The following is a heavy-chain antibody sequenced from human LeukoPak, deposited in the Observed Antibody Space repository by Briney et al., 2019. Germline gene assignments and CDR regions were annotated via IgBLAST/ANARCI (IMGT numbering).Heavy chain of an antibody. V-gene: IGHV7-4-1*02. CDR2: INTNTGNP. CDR1: GYTFTSYA. J-gene: IGHJ5*02. D-gene: IGHD2-8*01. CDR3: ARALGYCTNGVCQTWAVPGP. Sequence: ASVKDSCKDSGYTFTSYAMNWVRQAPGQGLEWMGWINTNTGNPTYAQGFTGRFVFSLDTSVSTAYLQISSLKAEDTAVYYCARALGYCTNGVCQTWAVPGPWGQKGLVTVSS.